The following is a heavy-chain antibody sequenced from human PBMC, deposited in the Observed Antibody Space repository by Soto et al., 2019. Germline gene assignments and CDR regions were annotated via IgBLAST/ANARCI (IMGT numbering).Heavy chain of an antibody. Sequence: GGSLRLSCSASGFISSSYAMHWVRQAPGKGLEYVSGITSNVVSTYYADSVKGRFIISRDNSKNTLYLQMNSLRPDDTAVYYCVKGGMVLNHGWLDPWGQGTLVTVSS. V-gene: IGHV3-64D*06. CDR1: GFISSSYA. CDR3: VKGGMVLNHGWLDP. CDR2: ITSNVVST. D-gene: IGHD3-10*01. J-gene: IGHJ5*02.